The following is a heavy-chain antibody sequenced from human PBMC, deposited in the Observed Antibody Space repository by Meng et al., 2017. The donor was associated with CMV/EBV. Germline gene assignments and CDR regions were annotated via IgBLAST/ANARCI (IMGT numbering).Heavy chain of an antibody. V-gene: IGHV1-2*02. CDR2: INPNSGGT. D-gene: IGHD1-26*01. CDR1: GYTFTGYY. Sequence: ASVKVSCKASGYTFTGYYMHWVRQASGQGLEWMGWINPNSGGTNYAQKFQGRVTMTRDTSTSTVYMELSSLRSEDTAVYYCARESRSGNYDYWGQGTLVTVSS. J-gene: IGHJ4*02. CDR3: ARESRSGNYDY.